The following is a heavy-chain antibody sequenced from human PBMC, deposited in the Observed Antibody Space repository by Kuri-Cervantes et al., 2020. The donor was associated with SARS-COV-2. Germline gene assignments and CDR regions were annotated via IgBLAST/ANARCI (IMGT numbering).Heavy chain of an antibody. CDR1: GFTFSSYS. CDR3: ARDIVVVPAAIHYYYGMDV. Sequence: GESLKISCAASGFTFSSYSMNWVRQAPGKGLEWVSSISSSSSYIYYADSVKGRFTISRDNAKNSLYLQMNSLRAEDTAVYCCARDIVVVPAAIHYYYGMDVWGQGTTVTVSS. V-gene: IGHV3-21*01. J-gene: IGHJ6*02. CDR2: ISSSSSYI. D-gene: IGHD2-2*02.